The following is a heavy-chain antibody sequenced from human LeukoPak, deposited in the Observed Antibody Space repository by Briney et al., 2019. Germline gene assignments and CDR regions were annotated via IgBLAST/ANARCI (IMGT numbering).Heavy chain of an antibody. Sequence: PSETLSLTCTVSGYSISSGYYWGWIRQPPGKGLEWIGSIYHSGSTYYNPSLKSRVTISVDTSKNQFSLKLSSETAADTAVYYCARSTVVNNLDYWGQGTLVTVSS. V-gene: IGHV4-38-2*02. CDR1: GYSISSGYY. CDR3: ARSTVVNNLDY. D-gene: IGHD2-21*01. CDR2: IYHSGST. J-gene: IGHJ4*02.